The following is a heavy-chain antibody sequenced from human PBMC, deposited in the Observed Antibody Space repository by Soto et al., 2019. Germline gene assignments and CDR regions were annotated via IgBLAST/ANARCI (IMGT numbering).Heavy chain of an antibody. CDR3: AHALPWAVTTGWFDP. V-gene: IGHV2-5*02. J-gene: IGHJ5*02. Sequence: SGPTLVNPTQTLTLTCTFSGFSLSTSGVGVGWNRRPPRKALEWLALIYWDDDKRYSPSLKSRLTITKDTSKNQVVLTMTNMDPVDTATYYCAHALPWAVTTGWFDPWGQGTLVTVSS. CDR2: IYWDDDK. D-gene: IGHD4-17*01. CDR1: GFSLSTSGVG.